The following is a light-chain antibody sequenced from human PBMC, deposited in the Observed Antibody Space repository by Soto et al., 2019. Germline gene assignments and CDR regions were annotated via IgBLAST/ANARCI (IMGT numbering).Light chain of an antibody. CDR2: EVN. CDR3: SSYAVTNIFV. J-gene: IGLJ1*01. V-gene: IGLV2-8*01. CDR1: GSDVGGYNY. Sequence: QSVLTQPPSASGSPGQSVTISCTGTGSDVGGYNYVSWYQQHPGRAPRLMIYEVNKRPSGVPDRFSGSKSGSTASLTVSGLQAEDEAEYYCSSYAVTNIFVFGTGTKVTVL.